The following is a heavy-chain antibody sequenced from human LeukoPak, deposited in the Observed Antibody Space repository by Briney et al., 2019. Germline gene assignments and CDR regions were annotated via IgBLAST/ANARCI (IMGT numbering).Heavy chain of an antibody. CDR3: ARDGSVAGAYAWGTFDY. CDR1: GFTFSSYS. CDR2: ISSSSSYI. Sequence: GGSLRLSCAASGFTFSSYSMNLVRQAPGKGLEWVSSISSSSSYIYYADSVKGRFTISRDNAKNSLYLQMNSLRAEDTAVYYCARDGSVAGAYAWGTFDYWGQGTLVTVSS. J-gene: IGHJ4*02. V-gene: IGHV3-21*01. D-gene: IGHD3-16*01.